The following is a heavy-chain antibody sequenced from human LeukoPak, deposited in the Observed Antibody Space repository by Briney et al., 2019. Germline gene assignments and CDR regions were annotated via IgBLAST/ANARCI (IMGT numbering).Heavy chain of an antibody. CDR1: GYTFTRYY. V-gene: IGHV1-46*01. CDR2: INPSGGRT. D-gene: IGHD3-10*01. CDR3: ATHVVRGVTTVKRFDY. Sequence: ASVKVSCKASGYTFTRYYMHWVRQAPGQGLEWMGIINPSGGRTSYAEKFQDRVTMTRDTSTSIVYMELSSLRSEDTAVYYCATHVVRGVTTVKRFDYWGQGTLVTVSS. J-gene: IGHJ4*02.